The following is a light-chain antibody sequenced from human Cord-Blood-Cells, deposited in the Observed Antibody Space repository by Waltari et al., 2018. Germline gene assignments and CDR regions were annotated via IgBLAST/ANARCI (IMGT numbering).Light chain of an antibody. V-gene: IGKV1-17*01. CDR1: QGIRND. Sequence: DIQMTQSPSSLSASVGDRVTITCRASQGIRNDSGWYQQKPGKAPKRLIYAASSLQRGVPSRCGGRGSGTEFTLTISSLQPDDFATYYCLQHNSYPPTFGKGTKVEIK. CDR3: LQHNSYPPT. CDR2: AAS. J-gene: IGKJ1*01.